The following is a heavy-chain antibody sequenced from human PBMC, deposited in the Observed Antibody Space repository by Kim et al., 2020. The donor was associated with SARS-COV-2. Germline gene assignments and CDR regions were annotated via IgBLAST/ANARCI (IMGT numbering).Heavy chain of an antibody. CDR3: ARNYDSSGPGTDY. V-gene: IGHV4-34*01. J-gene: IGHJ4*02. Sequence: YNPSLKRRVNISGDTYKNQFSLKLSSVTAAETAVYYCARNYDSSGPGTDYWGQGTLVTVSS. D-gene: IGHD3-22*01.